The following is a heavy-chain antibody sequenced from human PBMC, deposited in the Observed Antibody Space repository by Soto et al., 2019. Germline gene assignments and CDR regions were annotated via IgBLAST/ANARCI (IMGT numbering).Heavy chain of an antibody. CDR3: VRNNHGAGNYYYAMDV. D-gene: IGHD3-10*01. J-gene: IGHJ6*02. V-gene: IGHV1-2*02. CDR1: GYTFTGYY. Sequence: ASVKVSCKASGYTFTGYYMHWVRQAPGQGLEWMGWINPNSGGTSYAQKFQGRVTMTRDTSISTAYMELSRLRSDDTAVYYCVRNNHGAGNYYYAMDVWGQGTTVTVSS. CDR2: INPNSGGT.